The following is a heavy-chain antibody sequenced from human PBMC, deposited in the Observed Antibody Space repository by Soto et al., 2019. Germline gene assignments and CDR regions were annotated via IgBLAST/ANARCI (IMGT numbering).Heavy chain of an antibody. CDR3: AVALGVRYLDWTFDY. V-gene: IGHV1-18*01. J-gene: IGHJ4*02. CDR2: ISDYNGNT. Sequence: QVQLVQSGAEVKKPGASVKVSCKASGYTFTSYGISWVRQAPGQGLEWMGWISDYNGNTNDAQKLQGRVTMTTDTSTSTAYMELRSLRSDDTAVYYCAVALGVRYLDWTFDYWGQGTMVTVSS. CDR1: GYTFTSYG. D-gene: IGHD3-9*01.